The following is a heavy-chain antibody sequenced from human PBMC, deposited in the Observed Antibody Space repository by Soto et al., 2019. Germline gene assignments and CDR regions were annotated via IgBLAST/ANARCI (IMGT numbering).Heavy chain of an antibody. J-gene: IGHJ4*02. Sequence: SETLSLTCAVSGGSFTSNNWWTWVRQPPGQGLEWIGEIYRTGSTNYNPSLKSRVTISLDKSENQFSLNLRSVTAADTAVYYCARGEFSSSWYRESHFDSWGQGTLVTVSS. CDR1: GGSFTSNNW. V-gene: IGHV4-4*02. CDR3: ARGEFSSSWYRESHFDS. D-gene: IGHD6-13*01. CDR2: IYRTGST.